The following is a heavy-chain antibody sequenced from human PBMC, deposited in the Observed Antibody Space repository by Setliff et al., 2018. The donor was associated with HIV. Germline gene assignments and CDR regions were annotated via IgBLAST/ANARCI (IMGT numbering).Heavy chain of an antibody. CDR3: ARAAAGNTGPFDL. CDR1: DSGTYY. V-gene: IGHV4-4*07. CDR2: VSSRGDT. J-gene: IGHJ4*02. D-gene: IGHD4-17*01. Sequence: SETLSLTCTVTDSGTYYWSWIRQPAGKGLEWIGRVSSRGDTNYNPSLKSRVTMSVDTSKNQFSLKLASVTASDTAVYYCARAAAGNTGPFDLWGQGSPVTVSS.